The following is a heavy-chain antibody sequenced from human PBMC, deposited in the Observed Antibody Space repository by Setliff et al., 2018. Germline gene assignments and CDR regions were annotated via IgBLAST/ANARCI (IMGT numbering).Heavy chain of an antibody. CDR3: TTDRSSRGFDY. CDR1: GFTFSNYE. J-gene: IGHJ4*02. Sequence: PGGSLRLSCAASGFTFSNYEMNWVRQAPGKGLEWVGRIKSKTDGGTTDYAAPVKGRFTISGDDSKNTLYLQMNSLKTEDTAVYYCTTDRSSRGFDYWGQGTLVTVSS. D-gene: IGHD6-13*01. V-gene: IGHV3-15*01. CDR2: IKSKTDGGTT.